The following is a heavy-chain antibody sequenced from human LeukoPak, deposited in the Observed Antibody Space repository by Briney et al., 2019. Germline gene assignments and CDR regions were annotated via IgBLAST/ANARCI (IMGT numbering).Heavy chain of an antibody. J-gene: IGHJ5*02. V-gene: IGHV3-15*01. CDR1: GFTFSSYS. Sequence: GGSLRLSCAASGFTFSSYSMNWVRQAPGKGLEWVGRIKSKTDGGTTDYAAPVKGRFTISRDDSKNTLYLQMNSLKTEDTAVYYCARDAYYYGHPVNWFDPWGQGTLVTVSS. CDR3: ARDAYYYGHPVNWFDP. CDR2: IKSKTDGGTT. D-gene: IGHD3-10*01.